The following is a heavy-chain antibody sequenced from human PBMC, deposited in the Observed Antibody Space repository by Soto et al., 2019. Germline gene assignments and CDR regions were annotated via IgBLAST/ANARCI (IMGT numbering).Heavy chain of an antibody. CDR1: GDSVSSNIAA. CDR2: TYYRSKWYT. Sequence: SQTLSLTCAISGDSVSSNIAAWNLIRQSPSRGLEWLGRTYYRSKWYTDYAVSVKSRITINPDTSKNQFSLQLNSVTPEDTAVYYCARVQQLAEGWFDPWGQGTLVTVSS. J-gene: IGHJ5*02. V-gene: IGHV6-1*01. D-gene: IGHD6-13*01. CDR3: ARVQQLAEGWFDP.